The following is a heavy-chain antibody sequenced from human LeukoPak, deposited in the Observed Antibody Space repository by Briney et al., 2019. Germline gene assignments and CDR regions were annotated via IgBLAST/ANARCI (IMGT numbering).Heavy chain of an antibody. Sequence: GESLKISCQGSGYSFTSSWIGWVRQMPGKGLEWMGIIYPGDSATRYSPSFQGQVTISADKSISTAYLQWSSLKASDTAMYYCARFSVGGTYYPNYWGQGTLVSVSS. J-gene: IGHJ4*02. CDR1: GYSFTSSW. V-gene: IGHV5-51*01. CDR3: ARFSVGGTYYPNY. D-gene: IGHD1-26*01. CDR2: IYPGDSAT.